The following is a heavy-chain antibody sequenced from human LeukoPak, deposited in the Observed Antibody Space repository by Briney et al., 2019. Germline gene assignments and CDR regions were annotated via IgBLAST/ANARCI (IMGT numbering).Heavy chain of an antibody. J-gene: IGHJ6*03. CDR1: GGSIRSHY. Sequence: SETLSLTCTVSGGSIRSHYWSWIRQPPGKGLEWIGYINYSGNTFYHPSLEGRVTMSLDTSKNQFSLKLSSVTAADAAVYFCARELVGPISDYYYFSLDVWGKGTTVTVSS. CDR3: ARELVGPISDYYYFSLDV. CDR2: INYSGNT. V-gene: IGHV4-59*11. D-gene: IGHD1-26*01.